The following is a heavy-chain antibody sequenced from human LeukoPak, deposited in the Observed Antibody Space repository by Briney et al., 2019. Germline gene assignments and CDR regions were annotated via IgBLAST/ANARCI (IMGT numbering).Heavy chain of an antibody. CDR2: IYYSGST. CDR3: ARDSGVVVTGFDI. J-gene: IGHJ3*02. CDR1: GGSISSGGYY. Sequence: PSETLSLTCTVSGGSISSGGYYWSWIRQHPGKGLEWIGYIYYSGSTYYNPSLKSRVTISVDTSKNQFSLKLSSVTAADTAVYYCARDSGVVVTGFDIWGQGTMVTVSS. V-gene: IGHV4-31*03. D-gene: IGHD2-21*02.